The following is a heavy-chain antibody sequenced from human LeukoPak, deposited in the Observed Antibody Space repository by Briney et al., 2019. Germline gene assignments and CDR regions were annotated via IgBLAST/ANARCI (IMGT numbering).Heavy chain of an antibody. CDR2: MYDRGST. CDR3: ARDPRWLTPDCTSTSCYENYFDP. V-gene: IGHV4-38-2*02. J-gene: IGHJ5*02. CDR1: GYSISSGYQ. D-gene: IGHD2-2*01. Sequence: SETLSLACGVSGYSISSGYQGAWIRQSPGKGLGWMGSMYDRGSTQYNPSLKSRVTISVETSTNPFSLNMYSLTAADTAVYYCARDPRWLTPDCTSTSCYENYFDPWGQGTLVTVSS.